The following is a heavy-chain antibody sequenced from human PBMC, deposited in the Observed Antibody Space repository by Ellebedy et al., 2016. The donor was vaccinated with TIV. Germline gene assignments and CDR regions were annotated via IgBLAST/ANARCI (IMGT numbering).Heavy chain of an antibody. D-gene: IGHD5-24*01. CDR1: GFNFSDYF. Sequence: PGGSLRLSCAASGFNFSDYFMSWVRQAPGKGLEWVSFISTLSGYTHYRDSGKGRFTIFRDNAETSLYLQMSSLRAEDTAIYYCARAVRDGYNGAHFDYWGQGTLVSVSS. CDR2: ISTLSGYT. V-gene: IGHV3-11*06. CDR3: ARAVRDGYNGAHFDY. J-gene: IGHJ4*02.